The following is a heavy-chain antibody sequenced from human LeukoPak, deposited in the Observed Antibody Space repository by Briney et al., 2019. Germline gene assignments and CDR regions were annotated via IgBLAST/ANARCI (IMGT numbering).Heavy chain of an antibody. CDR3: ATADKWEPLDY. CDR2: FNPEDGES. CDR1: GASLSETS. D-gene: IGHD1-26*01. J-gene: IGHJ4*02. Sequence: ASVKVSCKVSGASLSETSIHWVRQAPGQWLEWMGGFNPEDGESIFAQRFQGRFFMTEDTSTDTAYMELRSLRPEDTAVYYCATADKWEPLDYWGQGTLVTVSS. V-gene: IGHV1-24*01.